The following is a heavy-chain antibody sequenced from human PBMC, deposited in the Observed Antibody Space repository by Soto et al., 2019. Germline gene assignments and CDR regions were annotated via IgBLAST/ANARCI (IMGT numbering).Heavy chain of an antibody. CDR1: GYSFTSYW. J-gene: IGHJ6*02. CDR3: ARVVVPAANSMDV. CDR2: IYPGDSDT. V-gene: IGHV5-51*01. D-gene: IGHD2-2*01. Sequence: GESLKISCKGSGYSFTSYWIGWVRQMPGKGLEWMGIIYPGDSDTRYSPSFQGQVTISADKSISTAYLQWSSLKASGTAMYYCARVVVPAANSMDVWGQGTTVTVSS.